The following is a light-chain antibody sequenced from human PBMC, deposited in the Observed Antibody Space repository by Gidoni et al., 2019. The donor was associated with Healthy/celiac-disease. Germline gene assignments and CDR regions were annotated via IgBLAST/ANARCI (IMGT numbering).Light chain of an antibody. CDR3: QQYYSYPLT. J-gene: IGKJ4*01. CDR2: AAS. CDR1: QGISSY. Sequence: AIRMTQSPSSFAASTGDRVPITCRASQGISSYLAWYQQKPGKAPKLLIYAASTLQSGVPSRFSGSGAGTDFTLTISCLQAEEFATYYWQQYYSYPLTFGGGTKVEIK. V-gene: IGKV1-8*01.